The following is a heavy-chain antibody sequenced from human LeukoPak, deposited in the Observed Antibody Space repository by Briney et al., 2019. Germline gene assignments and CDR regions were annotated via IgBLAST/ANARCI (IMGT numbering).Heavy chain of an antibody. CDR1: GGSISSYY. V-gene: IGHV4-59*08. CDR2: IYYSGST. D-gene: IGHD3-22*01. CDR3: ARHGRDNSGYYEAYYFDY. Sequence: SEPLSLTCTVSGGSISSYYWSWIRQPPGKGLEWIGYIYYSGSTSYNPSLRSRVTISADTSKNQFSLKLSSVTAADTAVYYCARHGRDNSGYYEAYYFDYWGQGPLVTVSS. J-gene: IGHJ4*02.